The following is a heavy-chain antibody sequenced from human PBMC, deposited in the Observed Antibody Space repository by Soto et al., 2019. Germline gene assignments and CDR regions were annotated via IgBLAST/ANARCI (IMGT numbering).Heavy chain of an antibody. CDR1: GFTVDNFD. CDR3: VRVLYDSGVVDC. D-gene: IGHD5-12*01. Sequence: QLVESGGGLFQAGGSTRLSCLVSGFTVDNFDMAWVRQAPGKGLEWASIIQSGGVTYYPDSAQGRFTISRDNSKNAGYLQRNSLRVEDTGVYSCVRVLYDSGVVDCWGQGSLITVS. V-gene: IGHV3-53*01. CDR2: IQSGGVT. J-gene: IGHJ4*02.